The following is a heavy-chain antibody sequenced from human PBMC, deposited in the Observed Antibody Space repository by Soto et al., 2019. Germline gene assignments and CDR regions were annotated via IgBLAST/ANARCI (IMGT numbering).Heavy chain of an antibody. CDR1: GYTFTSYG. V-gene: IGHV1-18*01. CDR3: ARGRDGDY. Sequence: QVNLVQSGAEVRKPGASVKVSCKGSGYTFTSYGIAWVRQAPGQGLEWMGWISAHNDNTNWAQKFQGRVTVTRDTSTSPAYMELRNLRSDDTAVYYCARGRDGDYWGQGALVTVSS. D-gene: IGHD6-6*01. CDR2: ISAHNDNT. J-gene: IGHJ4*02.